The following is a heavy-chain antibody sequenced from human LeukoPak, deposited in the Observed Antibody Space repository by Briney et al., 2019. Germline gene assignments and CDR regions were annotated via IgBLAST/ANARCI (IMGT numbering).Heavy chain of an antibody. J-gene: IGHJ4*02. CDR2: ISYDGSNK. V-gene: IGHV3-30-3*01. D-gene: IGHD3-10*01. CDR3: ARDRGSSYYGSGSYYYGYFDY. CDR1: GFTFSSYA. Sequence: PGRSLRLSCAASGFTFSSYAMHWVRQAPGKGLEWVAVISYDGSNKYYADSVKGRFTISRDNSKNTLYLQMNSLRAEDTAVYYCARDRGSSYYGSGSYYYGYFDYWGQGTLVTVSS.